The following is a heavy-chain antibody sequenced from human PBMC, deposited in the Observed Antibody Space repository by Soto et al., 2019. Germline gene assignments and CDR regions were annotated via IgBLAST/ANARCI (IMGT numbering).Heavy chain of an antibody. D-gene: IGHD3-3*01. Sequence: SETLSLTCTVSGGSISSYYWSWIRQPPGKGLEWIGYIYYSGSTNYNPSLKSRVTISVDTSKDQFSLTLSSVTAADTAVYYCARGLLTTPSGYDCWSGYYYYYYMDVWGKGTTVTVSS. CDR2: IYYSGST. CDR3: ARGLLTTPSGYDCWSGYYYYYYMDV. V-gene: IGHV4-59*01. J-gene: IGHJ6*03. CDR1: GGSISSYY.